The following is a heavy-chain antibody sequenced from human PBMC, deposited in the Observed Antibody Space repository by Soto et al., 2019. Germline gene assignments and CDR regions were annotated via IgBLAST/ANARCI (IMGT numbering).Heavy chain of an antibody. CDR1: GGSFSGYY. Sequence: SETLSLTCAVYGGSFSGYYWSWIRQPPGKGLEWIGEINHSGSTNYNPSLKSRVTISVDTSKNQFSLKLSSVTAADTAVYYCARDLVDTAMYYYYYYGMDVWGQGTTVTVSS. D-gene: IGHD5-18*01. CDR2: INHSGST. J-gene: IGHJ6*02. CDR3: ARDLVDTAMYYYYYYGMDV. V-gene: IGHV4-34*01.